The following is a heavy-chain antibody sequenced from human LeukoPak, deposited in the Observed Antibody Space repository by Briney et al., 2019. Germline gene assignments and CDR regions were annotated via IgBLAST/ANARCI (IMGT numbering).Heavy chain of an antibody. D-gene: IGHD2-15*01. CDR3: ARVSCSGGSCYSGYFDY. CDR2: MNPNSGNT. Sequence: ASVKVSCTASGYTFTSYDINWVRQATGQGLEWMGWMNPNSGNTGYAQKFQGRVTMTRNTSISTAYMELSSLRSEDTAVYYCARVSCSGGSCYSGYFDYWGQGTLVTVSS. CDR1: GYTFTSYD. V-gene: IGHV1-8*01. J-gene: IGHJ4*02.